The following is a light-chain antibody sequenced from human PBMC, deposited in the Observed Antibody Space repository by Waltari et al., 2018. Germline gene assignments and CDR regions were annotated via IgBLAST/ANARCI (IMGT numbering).Light chain of an antibody. CDR2: GAS. CDR1: QNIGIN. Sequence: EIVMTQSPATLSVSPGERATLSCRASQNIGINLAWYQQKPGQPPRLFMYGASTRDTDVPDMLRGSGSGTEFTLTISSLQSEDFAVYYCLQFTDWPPSLTFGGGTKVQIK. CDR3: LQFTDWPPSLT. V-gene: IGKV3-15*01. J-gene: IGKJ4*01.